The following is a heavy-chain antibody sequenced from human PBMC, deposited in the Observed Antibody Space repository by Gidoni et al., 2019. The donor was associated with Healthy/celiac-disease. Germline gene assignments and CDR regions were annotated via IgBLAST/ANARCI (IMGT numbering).Heavy chain of an antibody. J-gene: IGHJ4*02. V-gene: IGHV1-2*02. CDR1: GYTFTGYY. Sequence: QVQLVQSGAEVKKPGASVKVSCTASGYTFTGYYMLWVRQAPGQGLEWMGWINPNSGGTNYAQKFQGRVTMTRDTSISTAYMELSRLRSDDTAVYYCARGLYRSQWLGDPFDYWGQGTLVTVSS. CDR3: ARGLYRSQWLGDPFDY. D-gene: IGHD6-19*01. CDR2: INPNSGGT.